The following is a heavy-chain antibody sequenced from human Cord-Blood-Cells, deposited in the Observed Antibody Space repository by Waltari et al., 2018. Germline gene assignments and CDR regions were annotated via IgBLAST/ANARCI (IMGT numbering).Heavy chain of an antibody. D-gene: IGHD6-13*01. Sequence: QVQLQQWGAGLLKPSETLSLTCAVYGGSFSGYYWSWIRQPPGKGLEWIGEINHSGSTNYDPSRKSRGTISVDTAKNQFSLKLSSVTAADTAVYYCARSPGSWYYFDYWGQGTLVTVSS. J-gene: IGHJ4*02. CDR3: ARSPGSWYYFDY. CDR2: INHSGST. CDR1: GGSFSGYY. V-gene: IGHV4-34*01.